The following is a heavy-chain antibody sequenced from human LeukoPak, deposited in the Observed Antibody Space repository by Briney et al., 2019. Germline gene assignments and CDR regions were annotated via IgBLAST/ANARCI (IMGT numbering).Heavy chain of an antibody. CDR1: GGSINSYY. CDR2: IYTSGSTP. J-gene: IGHJ3*02. D-gene: IGHD2-2*01. CDR3: ATSPPVVPAAITAFDI. Sequence: SETLSLTCTVSGGSINSYYWSWIRQSAWKGLEWIGRIYTSGSTPDYSPSLKSRVTMSIDTSKNQFSLQLSSVTAADTAVYYCATSPPVVPAAITAFDIWGQGTMVTVS. V-gene: IGHV4-4*07.